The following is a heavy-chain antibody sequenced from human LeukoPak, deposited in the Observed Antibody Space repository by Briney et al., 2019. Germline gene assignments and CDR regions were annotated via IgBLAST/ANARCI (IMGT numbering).Heavy chain of an antibody. CDR1: GYTFTSYG. CDR2: INPNSGGT. J-gene: IGHJ6*03. CDR3: ARGLSGPSYYYYMDV. Sequence: GASVKVSCKASGYTFTSYGISWVRQAPGEGLEWMGWINPNSGGTYYQQKFQGRVTLTRDTSISTAYMELRSLRSDDTAVYYCARGLSGPSYYYYMDVWGKGTTVTVSS. V-gene: IGHV1-2*02. D-gene: IGHD3-10*01.